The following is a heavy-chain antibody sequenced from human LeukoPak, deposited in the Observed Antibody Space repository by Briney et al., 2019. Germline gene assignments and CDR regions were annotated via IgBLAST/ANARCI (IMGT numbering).Heavy chain of an antibody. CDR2: ISAYNGNT. D-gene: IGHD3-3*01. CDR3: ARDGVDFWSGYYAAGSTYYFDY. CDR1: GYTFTSYG. V-gene: IGHV1-18*01. J-gene: IGHJ4*02. Sequence: ASVKVSCKASGYTFTSYGISWVRQAPGQGLEWMGWISAYNGNTNYAQKLQGRVTMTTDTSTSTAYTELRSLRSDDTAVYYCARDGVDFWSGYYAAGSTYYFDYWGQGTLVTVSS.